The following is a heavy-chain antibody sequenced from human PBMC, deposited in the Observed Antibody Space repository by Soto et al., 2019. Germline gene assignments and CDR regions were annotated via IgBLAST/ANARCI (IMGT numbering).Heavy chain of an antibody. J-gene: IGHJ4*02. CDR2: MNPNTGYT. CDR3: AKKHSGSSLAY. V-gene: IGHV1-8*01. CDR1: GYTFISSD. Sequence: QVQLVQSGAEVKKPGASVKVSCKTSGYTFISSDINWVRQAPGQGLEWVGLMNPNTGYTESAGKFQDRVTMTRDVSINPAYLELSGLTSDDTAVYFCAKKHSGSSLAYWGQGSLVSVSS. D-gene: IGHD6-6*01.